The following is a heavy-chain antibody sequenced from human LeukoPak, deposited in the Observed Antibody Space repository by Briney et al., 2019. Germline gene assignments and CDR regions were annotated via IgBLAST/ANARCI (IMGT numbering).Heavy chain of an antibody. CDR2: INEHGTT. Sequence: GGSLRLSCAASGFTSSDFWMYWVRQAPGKGLVWISNINEHGTTAYADSVKGRFTISRDNAKNILYLQMNSLRAEDTAVYYCARVRGGNWGQGTLVTVSS. J-gene: IGHJ4*02. CDR1: GFTSSDFW. D-gene: IGHD3-16*01. CDR3: ARVRGGN. V-gene: IGHV3-74*01.